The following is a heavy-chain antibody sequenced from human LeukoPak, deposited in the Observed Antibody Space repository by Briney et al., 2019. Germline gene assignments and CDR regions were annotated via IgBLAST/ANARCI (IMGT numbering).Heavy chain of an antibody. Sequence: SETLSLTCTVSGGSISGYYWTWIRQPPGKGLEWIGQIYYAGRADYNPSLKSRITISVDTSKNQISLRLSSVTAADTAIYYCARFGVDYDMDVWGQGTTVTVSS. CDR3: ARFGVDYDMDV. D-gene: IGHD3-16*01. J-gene: IGHJ6*02. V-gene: IGHV4-59*01. CDR2: IYYAGRA. CDR1: GGSISGYY.